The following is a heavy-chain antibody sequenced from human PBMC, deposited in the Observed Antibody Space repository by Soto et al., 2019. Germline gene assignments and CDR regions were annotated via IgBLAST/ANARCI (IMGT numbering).Heavy chain of an antibody. V-gene: IGHV4-4*02. Sequence: PSETLSLTCAVSGGSISSSNWWSWVRQPPGKGLEWIGEIYHSGSTNYNPSLKSRVTISVDKAKNQFSLKLSSVTAADTAVYYCARDPHYYDSSGSRGAYWGQGTLVTVSS. D-gene: IGHD3-22*01. CDR2: IYHSGST. J-gene: IGHJ4*02. CDR1: GGSISSSNW. CDR3: ARDPHYYDSSGSRGAY.